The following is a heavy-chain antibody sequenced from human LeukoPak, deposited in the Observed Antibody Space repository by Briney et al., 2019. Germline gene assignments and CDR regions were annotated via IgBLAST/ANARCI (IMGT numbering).Heavy chain of an antibody. CDR1: GYTFTSYG. V-gene: IGHV1-18*01. J-gene: IGHJ6*02. Sequence: ASVKVSCKASGYTFTSYGISWVRQAPGQGLEWMGWISAYNGNTNYAQKLQGRVTMTTDTSTSTAYMELRSLRSDDTAVYYCARDIGPPYDFWSGYYYYGMDVWGQGTTVTAS. D-gene: IGHD3-3*01. CDR3: ARDIGPPYDFWSGYYYYGMDV. CDR2: ISAYNGNT.